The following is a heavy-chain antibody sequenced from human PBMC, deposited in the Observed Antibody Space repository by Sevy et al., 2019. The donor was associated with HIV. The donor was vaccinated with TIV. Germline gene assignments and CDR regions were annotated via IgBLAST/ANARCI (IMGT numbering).Heavy chain of an antibody. CDR3: ARDTEERSGSGGSCWDY. Sequence: GGSLRLSCAASGFTFSSYSMNWVRQAPGKGLEWVSYITSSSTTIYYADSEKGRFSISRDNAKNSLYLQMNSLRDDDTAVYYCARDTEERSGSGGSCWDYWGQGTLVTVSS. V-gene: IGHV3-48*02. CDR1: GFTFSSYS. CDR2: ITSSSTTI. D-gene: IGHD2-15*01. J-gene: IGHJ4*02.